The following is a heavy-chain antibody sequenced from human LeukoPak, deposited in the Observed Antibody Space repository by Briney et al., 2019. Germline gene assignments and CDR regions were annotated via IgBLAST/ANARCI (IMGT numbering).Heavy chain of an antibody. D-gene: IGHD2/OR15-2a*01. CDR3: ARRLRSYNQGNIFDY. CDR1: GGSINSENYY. CDR2: IYYSGST. V-gene: IGHV4-39*07. J-gene: IGHJ4*02. Sequence: PSETLSLTCSVSGGSINSENYYWGWIRQPPGKGLEWIGSIYYSGSTYYNPSLKSRVTISVDTSKNQFSLKLSSVTAADTAVYYCARRLRSYNQGNIFDYWGQGTLVTVSS.